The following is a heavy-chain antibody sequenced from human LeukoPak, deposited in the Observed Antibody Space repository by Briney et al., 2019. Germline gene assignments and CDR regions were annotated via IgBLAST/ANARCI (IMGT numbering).Heavy chain of an antibody. CDR2: IYYSGST. CDR3: ARQVRACTNGVCYRTFFDF. V-gene: IGHV4-39*01. J-gene: IGHJ4*02. D-gene: IGHD2-8*01. CDR1: GGSVSSSNYY. Sequence: SETLSLTCTVSGGSVSSSNYYWGWIRQPPGKGLEWIRSIYYSGSTYYNPSLKNRVTISVDTSKNQFSLRLSSVTAADTAVYFCARQVRACTNGVCYRTFFDFWGQGTLVTVSS.